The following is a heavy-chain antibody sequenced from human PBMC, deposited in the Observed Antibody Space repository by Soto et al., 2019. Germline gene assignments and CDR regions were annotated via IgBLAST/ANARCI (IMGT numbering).Heavy chain of an antibody. CDR3: ARYRYEWEQARDVDY. CDR2: IYYSGST. Sequence: SETLSLTCTVSGGSMRSDNYFWSWIRQPPGKGLEWIGYIYYSGSTYYNPSLKSRVTISVDTSKNQFSLKLSSVTAADTAVYYCARYRYEWEQARDVDYWGQGSPVT. D-gene: IGHD1-26*01. CDR1: GGSMRSDNYF. V-gene: IGHV4-30-4*01. J-gene: IGHJ4*02.